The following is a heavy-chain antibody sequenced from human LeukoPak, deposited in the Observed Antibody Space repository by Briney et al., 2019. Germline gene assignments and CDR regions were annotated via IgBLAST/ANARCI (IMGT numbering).Heavy chain of an antibody. CDR3: ARGALGLRYSPLYYDY. V-gene: IGHV1-18*01. J-gene: IGHJ4*02. D-gene: IGHD7-27*01. CDR1: GYTFTSYS. CDR2: ISAYNGNT. Sequence: ASVKVSCKASGYTFTSYSITWVRQAPGQGLEWMGGISAYNGNTNYAQKLPGRVTMTTNTSTSTAYMELRSLRSDDTAVYYCARGALGLRYSPLYYDYWGQGTLVTVSS.